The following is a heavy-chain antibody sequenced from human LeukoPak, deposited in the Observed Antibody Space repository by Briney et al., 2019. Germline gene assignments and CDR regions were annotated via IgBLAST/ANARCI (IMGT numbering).Heavy chain of an antibody. CDR1: GGPFSGYF. Sequence: PSETLSLTCAVSGGPFSGYFWSWIRPSSGKGREWVGEIHKSGTTNYSPSLNSRVTIPEDTSKNQIYPKLSSETAADTAVYYCARRYYYNLGSFPFDSSGQGTLVTVSS. CDR2: IHKSGTT. J-gene: IGHJ4*02. V-gene: IGHV4-34*01. CDR3: ARRYYYNLGSFPFDS. D-gene: IGHD2/OR15-2a*01.